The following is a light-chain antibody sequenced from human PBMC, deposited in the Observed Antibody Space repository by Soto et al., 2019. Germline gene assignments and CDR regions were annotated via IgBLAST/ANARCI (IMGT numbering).Light chain of an antibody. CDR2: DSS. Sequence: EIVLTQSPGTLSLSPGERATLSCRPSQSINNYVAWYQQKPGQAPSVLIYDSSIRATGVPDRFSGSGSGTDFTLTISRLEHGDFAVYYCQHYFDSPETFGGGTTVEIK. V-gene: IGKV3-20*01. CDR1: QSINNY. J-gene: IGKJ4*01. CDR3: QHYFDSPET.